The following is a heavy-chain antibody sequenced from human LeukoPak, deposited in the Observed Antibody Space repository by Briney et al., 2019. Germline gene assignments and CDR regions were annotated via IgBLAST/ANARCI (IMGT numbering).Heavy chain of an antibody. CDR3: ARDGDYYGPGSYLNYYYYMDV. Sequence: GASVKVSCKASGYTFTGYYMHWVRQAPGQGLEWMGWINPNSGGTNYAQKFQGRVTMTRDTSISTAYMELSRLRSDDTAVYYCARDGDYYGPGSYLNYYYYMDVWGKGTTVTISS. CDR2: INPNSGGT. D-gene: IGHD3-10*01. J-gene: IGHJ6*03. CDR1: GYTFTGYY. V-gene: IGHV1-2*02.